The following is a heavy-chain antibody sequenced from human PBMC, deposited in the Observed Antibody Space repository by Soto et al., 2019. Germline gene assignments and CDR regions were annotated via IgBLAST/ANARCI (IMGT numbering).Heavy chain of an antibody. CDR1: GFTFSDYA. CDR3: ARRLWGTSGGYDY. D-gene: IGHD3-10*01. J-gene: IGHJ4*02. V-gene: IGHV3-64*07. CDR2: ISSNGGST. Sequence: EVQLVESGGGLVQPGGSLRLSCAASGFTFSDYAMHWVRQAPGKGLEYVSAISSNGGSTYYADSVKGRFTISRDNSKNPLYLQMGSLRAEDMAVYYCARRLWGTSGGYDYWGQGTLVTVSS.